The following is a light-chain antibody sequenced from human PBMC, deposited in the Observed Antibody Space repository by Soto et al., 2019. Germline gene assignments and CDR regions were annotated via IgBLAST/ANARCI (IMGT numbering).Light chain of an antibody. CDR2: GAS. J-gene: IGKJ4*01. Sequence: EIMLTQSPGTLSLSPGERATLSCRASQSISSSYLAWYQQKPGQAPRLLIYGASRRATGIPDRFSGSGSGTDFTLTISRLEPEDFAVYYCQHFGRSPLTFGGGTKVDIK. CDR3: QHFGRSPLT. V-gene: IGKV3-20*01. CDR1: QSISSSY.